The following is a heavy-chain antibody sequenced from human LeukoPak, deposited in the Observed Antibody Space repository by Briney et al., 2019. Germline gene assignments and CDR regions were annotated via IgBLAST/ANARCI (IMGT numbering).Heavy chain of an antibody. CDR3: ASSRIAAAPRFRGADAFDI. Sequence: GESLKISCKGSGYSFTSYWIGWVRQMPGKGLEWMGIIYPGDSDTRYSPSFQGQVTISADKSISTAYLQWSSLKASDTAMYYCASSRIAAAPRFRGADAFDIWGQGTMVTVSS. CDR2: IYPGDSDT. V-gene: IGHV5-51*01. J-gene: IGHJ3*02. D-gene: IGHD6-13*01. CDR1: GYSFTSYW.